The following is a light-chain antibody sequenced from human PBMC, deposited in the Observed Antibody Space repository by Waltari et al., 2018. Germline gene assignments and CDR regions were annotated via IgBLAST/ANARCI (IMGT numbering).Light chain of an antibody. CDR1: QSVLYRSNNKNF. CDR2: WAS. V-gene: IGKV4-1*01. Sequence: DIVMTQSPDSLAVSLGERATINCKSSQSVLYRSNNKNFLAWYQQRPGQSPKLLIYWASTRESGVPDLFSGSGSGTDFTLTISSLQAEDVAVYYCQQYYTTPPTFGPGTKVDIK. CDR3: QQYYTTPPT. J-gene: IGKJ3*01.